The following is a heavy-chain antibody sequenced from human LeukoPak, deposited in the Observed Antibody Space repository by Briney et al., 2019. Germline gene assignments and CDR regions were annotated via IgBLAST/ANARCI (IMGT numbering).Heavy chain of an antibody. CDR3: AGETYYYYYMDD. Sequence: GGSLRLSCAASGFTFSSYEMNWVRQAPGMGLEWLSYISSSGSNIYYADSVKGTFTISRDNGKDSLYLKMNSLRAEDTAIYYCAGETYYYYYMDDWGKGTTVTISS. CDR2: ISSSGSNI. J-gene: IGHJ6*03. CDR1: GFTFSSYE. V-gene: IGHV3-48*03.